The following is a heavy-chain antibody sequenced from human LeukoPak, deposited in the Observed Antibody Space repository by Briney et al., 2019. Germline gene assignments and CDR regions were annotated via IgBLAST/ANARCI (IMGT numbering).Heavy chain of an antibody. J-gene: IGHJ4*02. V-gene: IGHV4-59*01. CDR2: INYSGRT. D-gene: IGHD6-19*01. Sequence: SETLSLTCSVSGDSITSYYWSWIRQPPGKGQQWIGYINYSGRTNYNPSVKSRVTISVDTSKNQFSLKLISVTAADTAVYYCARWSLHSSGWYFDFWGQGALVTVSS. CDR1: GDSITSYY. CDR3: ARWSLHSSGWYFDF.